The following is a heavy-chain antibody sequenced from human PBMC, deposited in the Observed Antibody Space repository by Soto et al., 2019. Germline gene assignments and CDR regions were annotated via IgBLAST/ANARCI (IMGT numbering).Heavy chain of an antibody. V-gene: IGHV4-61*01. CDR1: GGSVSSGSYY. CDR3: ARVNTMDEGWFDP. Sequence: SETLSLTCTVSGGSVSSGSYYWSWLRQPPGKGLEWIGHIYYGGSTNYNPSLKSRVTISVDTSKNQFSLELSCVTAAATAVYCCARVNTMDEGWFDPWGQGTLVTVSS. D-gene: IGHD3-10*01. CDR2: IYYGGST. J-gene: IGHJ5*02.